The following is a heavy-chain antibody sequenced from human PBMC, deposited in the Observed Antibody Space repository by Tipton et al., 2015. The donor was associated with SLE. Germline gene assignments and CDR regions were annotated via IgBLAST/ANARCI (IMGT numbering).Heavy chain of an antibody. J-gene: IGHJ4*02. Sequence: GSLRLSCAASGFTFNNYAMSWVRQTPGKGLEWVSGISSSGGNTYYADSVKGRFTISRDNYKNTVHLQMNSLRAEDTAVYYCAKGPPSLPTSQFSGVFDAWGQGTLVTVSS. CDR1: GFTFNNYA. V-gene: IGHV3-23*01. CDR2: ISSSGGNT. D-gene: IGHD6-19*01. CDR3: AKGPPSLPTSQFSGVFDA.